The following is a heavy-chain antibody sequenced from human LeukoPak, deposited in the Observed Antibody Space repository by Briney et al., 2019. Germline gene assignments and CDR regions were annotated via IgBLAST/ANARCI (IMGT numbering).Heavy chain of an antibody. V-gene: IGHV3-7*01. J-gene: IGHJ6*03. CDR2: IKQDGSEK. Sequence: GGSLRLSCAASGFTFSAYCITWVRQAPGKGLEWVANIKQDGSEKDYVDSVKGRFTISRDNAKNSLYLQMNSLRAEDTAVYFCARSSRLVFWSGYSTDYYYYMDVWGKGTTVTVSS. CDR1: GFTFSAYC. CDR3: ARSSRLVFWSGYSTDYYYYMDV. D-gene: IGHD3-3*01.